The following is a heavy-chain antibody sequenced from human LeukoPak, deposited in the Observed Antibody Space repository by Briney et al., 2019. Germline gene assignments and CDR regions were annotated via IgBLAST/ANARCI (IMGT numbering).Heavy chain of an antibody. J-gene: IGHJ5*02. CDR2: IDPSDSYT. CDR3: ASQSPMVRGDGYWFDP. V-gene: IGHV5-10-1*01. Sequence: GESLKISCKGSGYSFTSYWISWVRQMPGKGLEWMGRIDPSDSYTNYSPSFQGHVTISADKSISTAYLQWSSLKASDTAMYYCASQSPMVRGDGYWFDPWGQGTLVTVSS. CDR1: GYSFTSYW. D-gene: IGHD3-10*01.